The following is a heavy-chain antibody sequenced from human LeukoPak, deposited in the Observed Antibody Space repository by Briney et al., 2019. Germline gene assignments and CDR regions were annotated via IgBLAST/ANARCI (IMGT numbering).Heavy chain of an antibody. CDR3: AKEKTLRVFDY. CDR1: GFSFDDYA. J-gene: IGHJ4*02. CDR2: ITENGDST. D-gene: IGHD4-17*01. Sequence: GGSLRLSCAASGFSFDDYAMHWVRQAPGKGLEWVSLITENGDSTYYADSVKGRFTISRDNSKNTLYLQMNSLRAEDTAVYYCAKEKTLRVFDYWGQGTLVTVSS. V-gene: IGHV3-43*02.